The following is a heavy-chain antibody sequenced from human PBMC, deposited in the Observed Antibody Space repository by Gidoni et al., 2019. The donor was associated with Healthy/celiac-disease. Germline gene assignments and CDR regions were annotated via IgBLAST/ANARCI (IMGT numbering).Heavy chain of an antibody. CDR3: ARLPYSSEAY. Sequence: QVQLVQSAAEVKKPGSSVKACGKASGGTFSSYASSWVRPAPGQGLESMGGIIPICGTANYAQKFQVRVTITADKSTGTAYMELSSLRSEDTAVYYCARLPYSSEAYWGQGTLVTVSS. CDR2: IIPICGTA. CDR1: GGTFSSYA. D-gene: IGHD6-19*01. V-gene: IGHV1-69*06. J-gene: IGHJ4*02.